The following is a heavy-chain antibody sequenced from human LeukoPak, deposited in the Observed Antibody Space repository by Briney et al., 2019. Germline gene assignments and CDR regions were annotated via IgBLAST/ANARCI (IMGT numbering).Heavy chain of an antibody. CDR2: TYLRSNWNK. CDR1: GDSVSSSSSA. Sequence: SQTLSLTCAISGDSVSSSSSAWNWIRQSPSGRLEWLGRTYLRSNWNKDYAETVKGRMTIDPDTSKNQFSLQLNYGTPEDTALQYCARNLRPDFDYWGRGTLGTVSS. J-gene: IGHJ4*02. V-gene: IGHV6-1*01. CDR3: ARNLRPDFDY. D-gene: IGHD5-12*01.